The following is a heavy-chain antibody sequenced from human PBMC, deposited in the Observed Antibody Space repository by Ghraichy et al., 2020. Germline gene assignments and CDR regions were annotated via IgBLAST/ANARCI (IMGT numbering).Heavy chain of an antibody. Sequence: GGSLRLSCAASGFTVSSNYMSWVRQAPGKGLEWVSVIYSGGSTYYADSVKGRFTISRDNSKNTLYLQMNSLRAEDTAVYYCARWLVRGDSYYFDYWGQGTLVTVSS. J-gene: IGHJ4*02. D-gene: IGHD6-19*01. CDR1: GFTVSSNY. CDR2: IYSGGST. CDR3: ARWLVRGDSYYFDY. V-gene: IGHV3-53*01.